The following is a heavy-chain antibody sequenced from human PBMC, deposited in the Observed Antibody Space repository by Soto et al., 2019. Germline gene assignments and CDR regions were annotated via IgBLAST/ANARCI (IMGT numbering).Heavy chain of an antibody. Sequence: EVQLLESGGGLVQPGGSLTLSCAASGFTFSDYTMSWVRQATVKVLECISVILSDYNTYYARAVRGRITIYRDNSKNTLYLEMNSLRAEDTAVYYCARRNSGYFGYWGQGALVTVSS. D-gene: IGHD6-19*01. CDR3: ARRNSGYFGY. J-gene: IGHJ4*02. V-gene: IGHV3-23*03. CDR1: GFTFSDYT. CDR2: ILSDYNT.